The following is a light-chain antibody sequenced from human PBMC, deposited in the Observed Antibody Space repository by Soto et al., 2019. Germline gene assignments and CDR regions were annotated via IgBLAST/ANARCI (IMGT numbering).Light chain of an antibody. CDR3: SSYTSSSTLLYV. J-gene: IGLJ1*01. CDR2: DVS. CDR1: SSDVGGYNY. Sequence: QSVLTQPASVSGSPGQWITIYCTGTSSDVGGYNYVSWYQQHPGKAPKLMIYDVSNRPSGVSNRFSGSKSGNTASLTISGLQAEDEADYYCSSYTSSSTLLYVFGTGTKVTVL. V-gene: IGLV2-14*01.